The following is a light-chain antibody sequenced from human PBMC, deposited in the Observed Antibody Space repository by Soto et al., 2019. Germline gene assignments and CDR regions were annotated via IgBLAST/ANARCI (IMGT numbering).Light chain of an antibody. J-gene: IGLJ1*01. CDR2: EVT. CDR3: SSYSTSSSTSYV. Sequence: QSALTQPASVSGAPGQPITISCTGTTSDVVGYNYVSWYQQHPGKAPKLMVYEVTNRPSAISNRFSGSKSGNTASLTISGLQAEDEADYYCSSYSTSSSTSYVFGTGTKLTVL. V-gene: IGLV2-14*01. CDR1: TSDVVGYNY.